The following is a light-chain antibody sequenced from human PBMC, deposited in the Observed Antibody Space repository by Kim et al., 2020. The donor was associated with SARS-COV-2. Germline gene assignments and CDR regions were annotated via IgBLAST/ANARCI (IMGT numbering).Light chain of an antibody. J-gene: IGLJ3*02. CDR1: NIGTKN. Sequence: VAPGKPARITRGGNNIGTKNVHWFQQKPGQAPVLVICGDSNRPSGIPERFSGSNSGNTATLTISRAQPGDEADYYCQVWDSSTGVFGGGTKLTVL. V-gene: IGLV3-9*01. CDR2: GDS. CDR3: QVWDSSTGV.